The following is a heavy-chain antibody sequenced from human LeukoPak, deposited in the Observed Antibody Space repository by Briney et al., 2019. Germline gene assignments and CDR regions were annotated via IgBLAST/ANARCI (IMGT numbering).Heavy chain of an antibody. Sequence: GGSLRLSCAASGFTFSSYAMTWVRQAPGKGLEWVSTMDSGGSTYYADSVKGRFFISRDNSKNTLYLQMNSLRAEDTAVYYCASPGYCSGSSCYSGYFQHWGQGTLVTVSS. CDR3: ASPGYCSGSSCYSGYFQH. CDR2: MDSGGST. D-gene: IGHD2-15*01. CDR1: GFTFSSYA. V-gene: IGHV3-23*01. J-gene: IGHJ1*01.